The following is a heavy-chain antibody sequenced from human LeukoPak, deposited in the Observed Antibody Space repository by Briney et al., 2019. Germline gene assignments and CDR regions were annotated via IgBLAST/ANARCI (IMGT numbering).Heavy chain of an antibody. V-gene: IGHV1-2*06. D-gene: IGHD6-19*01. J-gene: IGHJ4*02. CDR1: GYTFTGYY. CDR2: INPNSGGT. Sequence: GASVKVSCKASGYTFTGYYMHWVRQAPGQGLEWMGRINPNSGGTNYAQKFQGRVTMTRETSISTAYMELSRLRSDDTAVYYCARADEWLVLFDYWGQGTLVTVSS. CDR3: ARADEWLVLFDY.